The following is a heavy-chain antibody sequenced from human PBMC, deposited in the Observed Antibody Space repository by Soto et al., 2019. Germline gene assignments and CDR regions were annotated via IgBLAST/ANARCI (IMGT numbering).Heavy chain of an antibody. CDR2: TYYRSKWYD. J-gene: IGHJ5*01. V-gene: IGHV6-1*01. CDR1: GDSVSSNTAA. Sequence: SQTLSLTCAISGDSVSSNTAAWNWIRQSPSRGLEWLGRTYYRSKWYDDYAESVKSRITINPDTSKNQFSLQLNSVTPEDTAVYYCARICFGTQVPWFDSRAQDTVVPVSS. CDR3: ARICFGTQVPWFDS. D-gene: IGHD3-16*01.